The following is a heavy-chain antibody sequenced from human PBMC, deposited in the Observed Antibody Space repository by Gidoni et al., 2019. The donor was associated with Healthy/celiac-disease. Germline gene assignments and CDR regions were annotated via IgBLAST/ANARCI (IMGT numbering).Heavy chain of an antibody. CDR3: ARDNIVVVPAAMTDDAFDI. V-gene: IGHV3-48*01. CDR1: GFTFSSYS. D-gene: IGHD2-2*01. Sequence: EVQLVESGGGLVQPGGSLSLSCAASGFTFSSYSMNWVRQAPGKGLECVSYISSSSSTIYYADSVKGRFTISRDNAKNSLYLQMNSLRAEDTAVYDCARDNIVVVPAAMTDDAFDIWGQGTMVTVSS. CDR2: ISSSSSTI. J-gene: IGHJ3*02.